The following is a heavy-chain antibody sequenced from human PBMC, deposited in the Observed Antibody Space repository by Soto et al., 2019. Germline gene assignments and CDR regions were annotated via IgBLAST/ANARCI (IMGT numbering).Heavy chain of an antibody. CDR2: ISYDGSNK. CDR3: AKGSTAMTYFDY. Sequence: QVQLVESGGGVVQPGRSLRLSCAASGFTFSSYGMHWVRQAPGKGLEWVAVISYDGSNKYYADSVKGRFTVSRDNSKNTLYLQMNSLRAEDTAVYYCAKGSTAMTYFDYWGHGTLVTVSS. J-gene: IGHJ4*01. CDR1: GFTFSSYG. V-gene: IGHV3-30*18. D-gene: IGHD5-18*01.